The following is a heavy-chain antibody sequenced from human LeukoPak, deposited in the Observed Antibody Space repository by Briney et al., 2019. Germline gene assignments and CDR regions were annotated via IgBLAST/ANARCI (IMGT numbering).Heavy chain of an antibody. J-gene: IGHJ4*02. CDR1: GFTFSDYY. V-gene: IGHV3-11*01. CDR3: ARGLPATLLDY. CDR2: ISSSGSTI. D-gene: IGHD2-2*01. Sequence: GSLRVSCAASGFTFSDYYMSWIRQAPGTGLEWVSYISSSGSTIYYADSVKGRFTISRDNAKNSLYLQMNSLRAEDTAIYYCARGLPATLLDYWGQGTLVTVSS.